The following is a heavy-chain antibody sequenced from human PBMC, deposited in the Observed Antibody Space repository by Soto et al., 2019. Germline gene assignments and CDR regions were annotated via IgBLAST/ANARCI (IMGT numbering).Heavy chain of an antibody. CDR1: GYTFTSYG. J-gene: IGHJ4*02. D-gene: IGHD3-10*01. V-gene: IGHV1-18*01. CDR2: ISAYNGNT. CDR3: ARDVSLWVGELLEPLDY. Sequence: QVQLLQSGAEVKKPGASVKVSCKASGYTFTSYGISWVRHAPGQGLEWMGWISAYNGNTNYAQKLQGRVTVTTDTSTSTAYMELRSLRSDVTAVYYCARDVSLWVGELLEPLDYWGQGTLVTVSS.